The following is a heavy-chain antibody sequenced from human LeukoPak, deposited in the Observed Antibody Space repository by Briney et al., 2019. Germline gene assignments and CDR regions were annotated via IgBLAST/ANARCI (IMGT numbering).Heavy chain of an antibody. V-gene: IGHV2-5*01. J-gene: IGHJ4*02. CDR2: IYWNDDK. Sequence: SGPTLVNPTQTLTLTCTFSGFSLSTSGVGVGWIRQPPGKALEWLAIIYWNDDKRYRPSLRNRLTITKDTSKNQVVLTMTNLDSVDTATYYCAHRIGSGDCSDRICYSFAYWGQGTLVTVSS. D-gene: IGHD2-15*01. CDR3: AHRIGSGDCSDRICYSFAY. CDR1: GFSLSTSGVG.